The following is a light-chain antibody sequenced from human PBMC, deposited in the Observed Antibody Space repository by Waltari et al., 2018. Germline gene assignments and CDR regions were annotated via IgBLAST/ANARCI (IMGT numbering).Light chain of an antibody. CDR1: SLRRYY. J-gene: IGLJ2*01. CDR2: GPD. Sequence: SSDLTQDPSLSVALGQTVRITCPGDSLRRYYASWYQQRPGQAPILVLYGPDNRPSGIPDRFSGSTSGNTASLTITGAQAEDEADYYCHSRETFSTRLFGGGTRLTV. V-gene: IGLV3-19*01. CDR3: HSRETFSTRL.